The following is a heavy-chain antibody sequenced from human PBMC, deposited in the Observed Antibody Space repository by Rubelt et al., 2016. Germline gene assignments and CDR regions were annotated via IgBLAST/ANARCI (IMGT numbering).Heavy chain of an antibody. D-gene: IGHD1-26*01. Sequence: QVQLQQWGAGLLKPSETLSLTCAVYGGSFSGYYWSWIRQPPGKGLEWIGEINHTGSINYNPSLKSRVSISIDTSKNQFSLKLRSVTAADTAVYYCARGLSIVGATGDYWGQGNLVTVSS. CDR2: INHTGSI. CDR1: GGSFSGYY. CDR3: ARGLSIVGATGDY. V-gene: IGHV4-34*01. J-gene: IGHJ4*02.